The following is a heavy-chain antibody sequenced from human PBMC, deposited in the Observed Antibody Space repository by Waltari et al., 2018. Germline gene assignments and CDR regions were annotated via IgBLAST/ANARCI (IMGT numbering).Heavy chain of an antibody. V-gene: IGHV1-2*02. J-gene: IGHJ4*02. CDR3: ARVGYYGSGSYLSY. CDR1: GYTFPDYY. Sequence: QVQLVQYGAEVKKPGASVKVSCKASGYTFPDYYIHWVRQAPGQGLEWVGWINPNNGGTNYAQKFQGRVTMTRDTSISTAYMELSRLRSDDTAIYYCARVGYYGSGSYLSYWGQGTLVTVSS. CDR2: INPNNGGT. D-gene: IGHD3-10*01.